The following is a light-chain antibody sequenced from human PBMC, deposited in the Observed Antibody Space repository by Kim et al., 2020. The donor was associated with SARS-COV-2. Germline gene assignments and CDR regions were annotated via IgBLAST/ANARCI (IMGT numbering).Light chain of an antibody. CDR2: RDS. V-gene: IGLV3-9*01. CDR1: NIRSKN. Sequence: VALGQTARITCGGNNIRSKNVHCYQQKPGQAPVPVIYRDSNRPSGIPERFSGSNSGNTATLTISRAQAGDEADYYCQVWDSSTALVFGGGTQLTVL. J-gene: IGLJ3*02. CDR3: QVWDSSTALV.